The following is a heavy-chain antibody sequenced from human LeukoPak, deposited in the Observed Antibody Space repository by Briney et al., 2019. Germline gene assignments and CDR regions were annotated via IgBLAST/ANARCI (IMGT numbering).Heavy chain of an antibody. CDR2: INPNSGGT. CDR1: GYSFTGYY. CDR3: ARAELELRTAFDI. D-gene: IGHD1-7*01. V-gene: IGHV1-2*02. J-gene: IGHJ3*02. Sequence: ASVKVSCKASGYSFTGYYMHWVRQAPGQGLEWMGWINPNSGGTNYAQKFQGRVTMTRDTSISTAYMELSRLRSDDTAVYYCARAELELRTAFDIWGQGTMVTVSS.